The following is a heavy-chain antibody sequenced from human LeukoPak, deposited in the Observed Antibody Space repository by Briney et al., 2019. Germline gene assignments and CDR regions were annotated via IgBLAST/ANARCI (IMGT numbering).Heavy chain of an antibody. CDR3: ASPGGGPTKY. CDR1: GSSISSGGYY. V-gene: IGHV4-39*01. D-gene: IGHD3-16*01. CDR2: IYYSGST. Sequence: SETLSLTCTVSGSSISSGGYYWGRIRQPPGKGLEWIGSIYYSGSTYYNPSLKSRVTISVDTSKSQFSLKLSSVTAADTAVYYCASPGGGPTKYWGQGTLVTASS. J-gene: IGHJ4*02.